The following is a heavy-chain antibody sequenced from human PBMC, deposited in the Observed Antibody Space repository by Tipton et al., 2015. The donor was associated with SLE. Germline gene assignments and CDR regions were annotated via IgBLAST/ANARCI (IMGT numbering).Heavy chain of an antibody. Sequence: SLRLSCAASGFNFINYWMHWVRQDAVKGLLWVSRINSDGSSTDYADSVKGRFTISRDNAKKSLYLQMNTLRAEDTASYYCGKDVRGYSYGPFDHWGQGTLVTVSS. D-gene: IGHD5-18*01. CDR3: GKDVRGYSYGPFDH. V-gene: IGHV3-74*01. CDR1: GFNFINYW. J-gene: IGHJ4*02. CDR2: INSDGSST.